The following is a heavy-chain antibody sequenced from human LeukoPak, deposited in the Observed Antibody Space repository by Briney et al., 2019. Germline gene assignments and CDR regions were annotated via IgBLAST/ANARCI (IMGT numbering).Heavy chain of an antibody. CDR3: ARDNHYDFWSGYYKRRAYYYMDV. Sequence: ASVTVSCKASGGTFSSYAISWVRQAPGQGLEWMGGIIPIFGTANYAQKFQGRVTITTDESTSKAYMELSSLRSEDTAVYYCARDNHYDFWSGYYKRRAYYYMDVWGKGTTVTVSS. CDR2: IIPIFGTA. V-gene: IGHV1-69*05. CDR1: GGTFSSYA. D-gene: IGHD3-3*01. J-gene: IGHJ6*03.